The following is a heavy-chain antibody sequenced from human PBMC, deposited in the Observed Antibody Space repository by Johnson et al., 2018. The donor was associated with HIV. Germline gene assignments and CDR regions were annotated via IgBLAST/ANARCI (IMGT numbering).Heavy chain of an antibody. D-gene: IGHD6-13*01. J-gene: IGHJ3*02. CDR2: IKSKTDGATT. CDR3: SRHGGAPYSSSWYPLFGAFDI. CDR1: GFTFSNAW. V-gene: IGHV3-15*01. Sequence: VQLVESGGGLVKPGGSLRLSCAASGFTFSNAWMSWVRQAPGKGLEWVGRIKSKTDGATTDYAAPVTGRFAISRADSKNTLSVQRTSLKTEDTAVYYCSRHGGAPYSSSWYPLFGAFDIWGQGTMVTVSS.